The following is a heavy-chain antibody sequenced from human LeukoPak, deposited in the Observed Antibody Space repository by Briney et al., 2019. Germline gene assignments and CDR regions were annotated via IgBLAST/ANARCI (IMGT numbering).Heavy chain of an antibody. CDR2: INGDGRNT. V-gene: IGHV3-74*01. Sequence: PGGSLRLSCAASGFTFSTYWMHWVRQAPGEGLVWVSHINGDGRNTNYADSVKGRFTISRDNSKNTLYLQMNSLRAEDAAVYYCAKDSVLLPPGAHFDTWGQGTLVTVSS. D-gene: IGHD3-3*01. J-gene: IGHJ4*02. CDR1: GFTFSTYW. CDR3: AKDSVLLPPGAHFDT.